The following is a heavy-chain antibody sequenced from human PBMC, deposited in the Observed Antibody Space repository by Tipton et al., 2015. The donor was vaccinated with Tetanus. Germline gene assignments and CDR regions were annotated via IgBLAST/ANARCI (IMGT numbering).Heavy chain of an antibody. CDR1: GGSFSGYY. J-gene: IGHJ4*02. Sequence: TLSLTCAVYGGSFSGYYWSWIRQPPGKGLAWIGEINHSGSTNYNPSLKSRVTISVDTSKIQFSLKLSSVTAADTAVYYCARGTPYYYGSGTLWGQGTLVTVSS. CDR2: INHSGST. CDR3: ARGTPYYYGSGTL. D-gene: IGHD3-10*01. V-gene: IGHV4-34*01.